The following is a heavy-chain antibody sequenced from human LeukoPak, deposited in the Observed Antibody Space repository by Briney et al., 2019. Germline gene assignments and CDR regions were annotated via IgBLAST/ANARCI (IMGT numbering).Heavy chain of an antibody. J-gene: IGHJ5*01. Sequence: PGGSLRLSCAASGFTLSTYCMHWVRQAPGKGLVWVARINSEGSSTTYADSVKGRFTISRDNAKNILYLQMNSLRAEDTAVYHCARDPAPQGWFDSWGQGTLVTVSS. CDR2: INSEGSST. CDR3: ARDPAPQGWFDS. CDR1: GFTLSTYC. V-gene: IGHV3-74*01.